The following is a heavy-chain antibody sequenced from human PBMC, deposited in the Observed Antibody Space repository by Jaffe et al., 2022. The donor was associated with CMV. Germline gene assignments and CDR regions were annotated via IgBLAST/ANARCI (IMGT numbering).Heavy chain of an antibody. CDR2: IYYSGST. CDR1: GGSISSSSYY. J-gene: IGHJ4*02. CDR3: ARRVEWELHFDY. Sequence: QLQLQESGPGLVKPSETLSLTCTVSGGSISSSSYYWGWIRQPPGKGLEWIGSIYYSGSTYYNPSLKSRVTISVDTSKNQFSLKLSSVTAADTAVYYCARRVEWELHFDYWGQGTLVTVSS. D-gene: IGHD1-26*01. V-gene: IGHV4-39*01.